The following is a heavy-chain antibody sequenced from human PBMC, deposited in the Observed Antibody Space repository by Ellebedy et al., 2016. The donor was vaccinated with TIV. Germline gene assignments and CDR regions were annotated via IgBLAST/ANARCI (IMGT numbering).Heavy chain of an antibody. V-gene: IGHV3-30*03. CDR2: ISYDGSNK. Sequence: GGSLRLXXAASGFTFSSYGMHWVRQAPGKGLEWVAVISYDGSNKYYADSVKGRFTISRDNSKNTLYLQMNSLRAEDTAVYYCARDLYYDSSGSLDYWGQGTLVTVSS. D-gene: IGHD3-22*01. CDR3: ARDLYYDSSGSLDY. CDR1: GFTFSSYG. J-gene: IGHJ4*02.